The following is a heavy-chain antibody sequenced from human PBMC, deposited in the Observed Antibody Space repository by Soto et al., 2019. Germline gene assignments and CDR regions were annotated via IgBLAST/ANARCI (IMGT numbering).Heavy chain of an antibody. CDR3: VRDRDYYNGRGYASPGDAFDV. CDR2: ISSDGGHT. CDR1: GFSFRNYT. Sequence: GGSLRLSCEASGFSFRNYTMNWARQAPGKGLVWVSRISSDGGHTTYADSVKGRFTISRDNAKNTLYLQMSSLRAEDSALYFCVRDRDYYNGRGYASPGDAFDVWGQGTVVTVSS. D-gene: IGHD3-22*01. J-gene: IGHJ3*01. V-gene: IGHV3-74*01.